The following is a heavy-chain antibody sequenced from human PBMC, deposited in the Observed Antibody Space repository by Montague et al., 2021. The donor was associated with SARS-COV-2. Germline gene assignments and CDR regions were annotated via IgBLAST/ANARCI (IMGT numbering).Heavy chain of an antibody. CDR1: GGSISSGGYY. CDR3: ARVLSHRAIFGVVIINGMDV. J-gene: IGHJ6*02. CDR2: IYYSGST. V-gene: IGHV4-31*03. Sequence: TLSLTCTVSGGSISSGGYYWSWIRQHPGKGLEWIGYIYYSGSTYYNPSLKSRVTTSVDTSKNQLSLKLSSVTAADTAVYYCARVLSHRAIFGVVIINGMDVWGQGTTVTVSS. D-gene: IGHD3-3*01.